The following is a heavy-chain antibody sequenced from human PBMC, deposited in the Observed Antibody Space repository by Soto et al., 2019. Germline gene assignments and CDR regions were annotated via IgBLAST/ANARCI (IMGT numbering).Heavy chain of an antibody. CDR3: AKIGLGIFDY. V-gene: IGHV4-30-2*01. J-gene: IGHJ4*02. Sequence: SETLSLTCAVSGGSISSGGYSWNWIRQPPGKGLEWIGYIYHSGTTYSNPSLKSRVTISVDRSKNQFSLYLQMNSLRAEDTALYYCAKIGLGIFDYWGQGTLVTVSS. CDR1: GGSISSGGYS. CDR2: IYHSGTT. D-gene: IGHD6-19*01.